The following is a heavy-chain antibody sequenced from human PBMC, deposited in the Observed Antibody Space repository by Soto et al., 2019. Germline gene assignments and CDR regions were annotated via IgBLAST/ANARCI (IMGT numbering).Heavy chain of an antibody. Sequence: QVQLQELGPGLMKPSGTLSLTCAVSGGSISTNWWSWVRQPPGKGLEWIGEIYHSGSTNYNPSLKNRVTMSVDKSQNHLSLNLNSVTAADTAVYYCARHIAVSGTRGFDFWSQGTLVTVSS. V-gene: IGHV4-4*02. D-gene: IGHD6-19*01. CDR3: ARHIAVSGTRGFDF. CDR1: GGSISTNW. CDR2: IYHSGST. J-gene: IGHJ4*02.